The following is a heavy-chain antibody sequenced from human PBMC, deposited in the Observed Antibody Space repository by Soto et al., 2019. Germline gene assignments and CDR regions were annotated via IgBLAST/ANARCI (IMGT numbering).Heavy chain of an antibody. CDR2: INHSGST. J-gene: IGHJ1*01. CDR3: ARSGYYVMYSAH. D-gene: IGHD3-10*02. CDR1: GGSFSGYY. V-gene: IGHV4-34*01. Sequence: LQTLSLTCAVYGGSFSGYYWSWIRQPPGKGLEWIREINHSGSTNYNPSLKSRVTISVDTSKNQFSLKLSSVTAADTVVYYCARSGYYVMYSAHRGQGTLVPVTP.